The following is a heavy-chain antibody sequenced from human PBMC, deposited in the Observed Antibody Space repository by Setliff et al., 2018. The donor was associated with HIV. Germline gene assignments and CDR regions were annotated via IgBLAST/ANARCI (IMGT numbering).Heavy chain of an antibody. D-gene: IGHD6-19*01. CDR3: ARGHRVAVAGKRFNYYYYGMDV. CDR1: GYTFTSYA. CDR2: INTNTGNP. Sequence: RASVKVSCKASGYTFTSYAMNWVRQAPGRGLEWMGWINTNTGNPTYAQGFTGRFVFSLDTSVSTAYLQISSLKAEDTAVYYCARGHRVAVAGKRFNYYYYGMDVWGQGTTVTVSS. V-gene: IGHV7-4-1*02. J-gene: IGHJ6*02.